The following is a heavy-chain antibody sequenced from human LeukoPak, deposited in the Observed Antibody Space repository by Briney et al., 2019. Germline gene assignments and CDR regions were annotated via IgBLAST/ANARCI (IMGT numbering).Heavy chain of an antibody. J-gene: IGHJ4*02. V-gene: IGHV3-74*01. D-gene: IGHD3-3*01. Sequence: GGSLRLSCAASGLSFSAYKMHWVRQAPRKGLVWVSRISTDGYTTDYADFVQGRFTMSRDNAKSTLYLQMNSLRAEDTAVYYCVRDARYTPEWWGQGTLVTVSS. CDR3: VRDARYTPEW. CDR2: ISTDGYTT. CDR1: GLSFSAYK.